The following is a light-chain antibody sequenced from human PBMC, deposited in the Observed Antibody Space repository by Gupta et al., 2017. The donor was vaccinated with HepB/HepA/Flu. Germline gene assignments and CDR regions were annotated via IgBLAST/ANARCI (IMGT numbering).Light chain of an antibody. Sequence: QSLLPQPPSASATPGPSVTISCSGSRSNLGSDAVHWFQHLPGTAPKFVIYSNDQRPSGVPDRFSGSKSGTSASLAISGLQAEDEADYYCAAWDDSLKGVMFGGGTKL. CDR3: AAWDDSLKGVM. J-gene: IGLJ3*02. CDR2: SND. CDR1: RSNLGSDA. V-gene: IGLV1-44*01.